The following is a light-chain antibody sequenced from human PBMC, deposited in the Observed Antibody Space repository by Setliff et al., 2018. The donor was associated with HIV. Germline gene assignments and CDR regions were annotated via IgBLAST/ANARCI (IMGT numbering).Light chain of an antibody. CDR3: CSYAGSYTYI. CDR2: DVS. CDR1: SSDIGTYNY. J-gene: IGLJ1*01. Sequence: QSVLAQPRSVSGSPGQSVTFSCTGSSSDIGTYNYVSWYQQHPGKAPKLMIYDVSRRPSGVPDRFSGSKSGNTASLTISGLQADDEADYYCCSYAGSYTYIFGTGTRSPS. V-gene: IGLV2-11*01.